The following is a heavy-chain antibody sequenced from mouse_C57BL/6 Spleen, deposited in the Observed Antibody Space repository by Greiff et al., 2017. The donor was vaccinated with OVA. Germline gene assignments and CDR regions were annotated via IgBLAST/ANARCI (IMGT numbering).Heavy chain of an antibody. J-gene: IGHJ2*01. CDR2: IRNKANGYTT. CDR3: ARWNYGSSYFDY. D-gene: IGHD1-1*01. Sequence: EVKVVESGGGLVQPGGSLSLSCAASGFTFTDYYMSWVRQPPGKALEWLGFIRNKANGYTTEYSASVKGRFTISSDNSQSILYLQMNALRAEDSATYYCARWNYGSSYFDYWGQGTTLTVSS. CDR1: GFTFTDYY. V-gene: IGHV7-3*01.